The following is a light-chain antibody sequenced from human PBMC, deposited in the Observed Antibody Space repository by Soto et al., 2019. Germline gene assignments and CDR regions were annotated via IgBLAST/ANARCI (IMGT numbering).Light chain of an antibody. J-gene: IGKJ4*01. CDR2: AAS. Sequence: AIQMTQSPSSLSASVGDRVTITCRSSQGIRNDLGWYQQKPGKAPKLLIYAASSLQSGVPSRFGGSGSGTDFTLTISSLQPEDFETYYCLQDYNDPLTFGGGTKVDIK. CDR1: QGIRND. V-gene: IGKV1-6*01. CDR3: LQDYNDPLT.